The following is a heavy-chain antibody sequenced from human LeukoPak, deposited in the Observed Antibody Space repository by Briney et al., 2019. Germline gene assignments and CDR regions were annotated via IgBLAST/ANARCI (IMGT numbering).Heavy chain of an antibody. Sequence: SETLSLTRTVSGGSISGYYWSWIRQPPGKGLEYIGYIYYSGSTNYNPSLKSRVTISVDTSKNQFSLKLSSVTAADTAVYYCARLDTIFGVAKGFDYWGQGTLVTVSS. CDR1: GGSISGYY. V-gene: IGHV4-59*01. D-gene: IGHD3-3*01. CDR3: ARLDTIFGVAKGFDY. J-gene: IGHJ4*02. CDR2: IYYSGST.